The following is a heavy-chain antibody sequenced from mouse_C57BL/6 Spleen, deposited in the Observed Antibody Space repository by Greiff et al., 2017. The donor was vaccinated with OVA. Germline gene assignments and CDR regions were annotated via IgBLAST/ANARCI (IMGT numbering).Heavy chain of an antibody. Sequence: QVQLKQPGAELVKPGASVKLSCKASGYTFTSYWMHWVKQRPGQGLEWIGMIHPNSGSTNYNEKFKGKSTLTVDKSSSTAYMQLSSLTSEDSAVYYCARGEGYYSYFDYWGQGTTLTVSS. CDR2: IHPNSGST. CDR3: ARGEGYYSYFDY. CDR1: GYTFTSYW. V-gene: IGHV1-64*01. J-gene: IGHJ2*01. D-gene: IGHD2-3*01.